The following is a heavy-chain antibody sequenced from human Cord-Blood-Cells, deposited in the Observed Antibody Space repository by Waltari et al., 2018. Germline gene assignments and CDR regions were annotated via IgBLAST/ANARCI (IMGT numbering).Heavy chain of an antibody. CDR1: GGSISSGGYY. CDR3: ARLDDSSGYYFDY. Sequence: QVQLQESGPGLVKPSQTLSLTCTVSGGSISSGGYYLSWLRQHPGEGLEWIGYIYYSGSTYYNPSLQSRVTISVHTSKNQFSLKLSSVTAADTAVYYCARLDDSSGYYFDYWGQGTLVTVSS. V-gene: IGHV4-31*03. D-gene: IGHD3-22*01. CDR2: IYYSGST. J-gene: IGHJ4*02.